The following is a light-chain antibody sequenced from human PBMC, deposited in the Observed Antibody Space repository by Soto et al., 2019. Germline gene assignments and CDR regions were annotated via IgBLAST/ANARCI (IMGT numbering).Light chain of an antibody. CDR3: QQRRNWVS. J-gene: IGKJ3*01. CDR2: DTS. V-gene: IGKV3-11*01. CDR1: QSVDTY. Sequence: IPLTQSPAILSLSPGERATLSCTASQSVDTYIAWYQQRPGQPPRLLIHDTSHRAIGVPARFRGSGSGTDFTLTITSLETEDFGVYFCQQRRNWVSFGPGTRL.